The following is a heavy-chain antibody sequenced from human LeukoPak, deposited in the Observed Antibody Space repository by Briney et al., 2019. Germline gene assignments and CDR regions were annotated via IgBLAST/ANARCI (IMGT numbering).Heavy chain of an antibody. D-gene: IGHD2-15*01. CDR2: INPNSGGT. Sequence: GASVTVSCTASGYTFTGYYMHWVRQAPGQGLEWMGWINPNSGGTNYAQKFQGRVTMTRDTSISTAYMELSRLRSDDTAVYYCARGIVVVVAASKNWFDPWGQGTLVTVSS. J-gene: IGHJ5*02. V-gene: IGHV1-2*02. CDR3: ARGIVVVVAASKNWFDP. CDR1: GYTFTGYY.